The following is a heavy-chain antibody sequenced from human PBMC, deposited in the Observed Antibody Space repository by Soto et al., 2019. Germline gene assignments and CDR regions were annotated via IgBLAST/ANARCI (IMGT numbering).Heavy chain of an antibody. CDR3: ARQGPLAAAGYYGMDV. Sequence: GESLKISCKGSGYSFTSYLIGWVRQMPGKGLEWMGIIYPGDSDTRYSPSFQGQVTISADKSISTAYLQWSSLKASDTAMYYCARQGPLAAAGYYGMDVWGQGTTVTVSS. CDR1: GYSFTSYL. CDR2: IYPGDSDT. D-gene: IGHD6-13*01. J-gene: IGHJ6*02. V-gene: IGHV5-51*01.